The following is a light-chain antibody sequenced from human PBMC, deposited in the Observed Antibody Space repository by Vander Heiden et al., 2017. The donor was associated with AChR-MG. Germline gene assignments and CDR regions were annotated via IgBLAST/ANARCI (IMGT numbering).Light chain of an antibody. CDR1: RVDIGAYNY. Sequence: QSALTQPASVSGSPGQSITIFCTGTRVDIGAYNYVAWDQHHPGNAPKLLTYEVSHRPSVVADRFSGSESGNTASLTISGLQAEDEADYYCSSDTSSATPAFGGGTKLTVL. CDR2: EVS. V-gene: IGLV2-14*01. CDR3: SSDTSSATPA. J-gene: IGLJ3*02.